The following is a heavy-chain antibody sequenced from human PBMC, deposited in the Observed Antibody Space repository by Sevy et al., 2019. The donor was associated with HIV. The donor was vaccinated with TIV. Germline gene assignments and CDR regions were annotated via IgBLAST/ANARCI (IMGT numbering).Heavy chain of an antibody. CDR1: DVSISSGTNY. J-gene: IGHJ3*01. V-gene: IGHV4-39*01. CDR2: IYYSGST. CDR3: ASQRGGWYEYDASDV. D-gene: IGHD6-19*01. Sequence: SETLSLTCTVSDVSISSGTNYWGWIRQPPGKGLEWIGSIYYSGSTYYNPSLKSRVTISADTSMNQFSLRLSSVTVADTAVYYCASQRGGWYEYDASDVWGQGTMVTVSS.